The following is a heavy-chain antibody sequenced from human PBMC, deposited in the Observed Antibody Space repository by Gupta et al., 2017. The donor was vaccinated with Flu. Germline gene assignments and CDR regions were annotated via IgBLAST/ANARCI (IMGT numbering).Heavy chain of an antibody. CDR3: ARHHYTGSYYGVGYYYMDV. V-gene: IGHV5-51*01. CDR2: IHPDDSDT. D-gene: IGHD1-26*01. J-gene: IGHJ6*03. Sequence: GLEWMGIIHPDDSDTRYSPSFQGQVTISVDRSTITAYLQWSSLKASDTATYYCARHHYTGSYYGVGYYYMDVWGKGTTVTVPS.